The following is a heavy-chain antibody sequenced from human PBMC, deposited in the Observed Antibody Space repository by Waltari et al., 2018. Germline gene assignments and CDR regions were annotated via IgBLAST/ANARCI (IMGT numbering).Heavy chain of an antibody. Sequence: EVQLVVSGGGLVQPGGSRSLSCAASGFTSSSHWMSWVRQAPGKGLEWVANIKQDGSEKYYVDSVKGRFTISRDNAQNSLYLQMNSLRAEDTAVYYCARYFGSGSYYPYWGQGTLVTVSS. CDR3: ARYFGSGSYYPY. CDR1: GFTSSSHW. CDR2: IKQDGSEK. D-gene: IGHD3-10*01. V-gene: IGHV3-7*01. J-gene: IGHJ4*02.